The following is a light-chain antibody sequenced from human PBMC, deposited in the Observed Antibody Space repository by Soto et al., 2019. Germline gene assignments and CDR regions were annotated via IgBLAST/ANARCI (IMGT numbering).Light chain of an antibody. CDR1: QSVRGN. J-gene: IGKJ5*01. V-gene: IGKV3-15*01. CDR2: GAS. CDR3: QQYNYWPPN. Sequence: EIVMTQSPATLSVSPGERATLSCRASQSVRGNLAWYQQKPGQAPRLLIYGASTRATGIPARFSGSGSGTEFTLTISSLQSEDFAVYYCQQYNYWPPNFGQGTRLEIK.